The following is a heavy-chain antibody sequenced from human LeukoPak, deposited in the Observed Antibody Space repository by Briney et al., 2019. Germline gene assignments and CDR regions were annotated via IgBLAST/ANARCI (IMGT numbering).Heavy chain of an antibody. J-gene: IGHJ6*04. CDR3: ARDWNGMDV. V-gene: IGHV4-4*07. D-gene: IGHD3-3*01. CDR2: IYTGVTT. Sequence: SESVSLTCTVSGGSISSYYWSWIRQPAGKGLEWIGRIYTGVTTKDNFSLKSRVTMSVDTSKNQFSLKLSSVTAADTAVYYCARDWNGMDVWGNRSTVSVSS. CDR1: GGSISSYY.